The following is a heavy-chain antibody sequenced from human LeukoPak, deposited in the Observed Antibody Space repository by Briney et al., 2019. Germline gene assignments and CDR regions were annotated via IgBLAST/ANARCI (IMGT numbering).Heavy chain of an antibody. J-gene: IGHJ5*02. CDR2: MNPKSGNT. Sequence: ASVKVSCKASGYTFTSYDIKWVRQASGQGLESIGWMNPKSGNTGYAQKFQGRVTITRNTSISTAYMELSSLRSEDTAVYYCARKVPAARRGRWFDPWGQGTLVTVSS. V-gene: IGHV1-8*03. CDR1: GYTFTSYD. D-gene: IGHD2-2*01. CDR3: ARKVPAARRGRWFDP.